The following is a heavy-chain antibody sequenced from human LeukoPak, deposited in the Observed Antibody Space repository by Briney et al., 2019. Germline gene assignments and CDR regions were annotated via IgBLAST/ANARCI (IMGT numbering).Heavy chain of an antibody. V-gene: IGHV3-20*04. Sequence: GGSLRLSCAASGFTFDDYGMSWVRQAPGKGLEWVSGINWNGGSTGYADSVKGRFTISRDNANNFLYLQMNNLRVEDTAVYYCSRDNAAVPGGDYWGQGVLVTVSS. CDR2: INWNGGST. D-gene: IGHD3-16*01. J-gene: IGHJ4*02. CDR3: SRDNAAVPGGDY. CDR1: GFTFDDYG.